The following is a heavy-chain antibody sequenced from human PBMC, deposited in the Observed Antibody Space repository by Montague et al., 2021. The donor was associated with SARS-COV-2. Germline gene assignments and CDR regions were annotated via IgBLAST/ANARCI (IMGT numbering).Heavy chain of an antibody. CDR1: SGPFSNYY. CDR2: IHPYGHT. V-gene: IGHV4-34*01. D-gene: IGHD6-6*01. Sequence: SETLSLTCAVYSGPFSNYYWTWIRQPPGKGLEWIGEIHPYGHTNYNPSLMSRVTLSVDTSNSPFSLKLTSVTAADTAVYFCARGGIAARRHYCDYWGQGTLVTVSS. CDR3: ARGGIAARRHYCDY. J-gene: IGHJ4*02.